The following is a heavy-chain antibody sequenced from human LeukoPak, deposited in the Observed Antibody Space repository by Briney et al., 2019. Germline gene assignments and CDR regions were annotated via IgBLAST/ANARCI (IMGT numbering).Heavy chain of an antibody. J-gene: IGHJ6*02. V-gene: IGHV3-30-3*01. CDR3: ARSRELYYYGMDV. CDR2: ISYDGSNK. D-gene: IGHD5-24*01. CDR1: GFTFSSYA. Sequence: GGSLRLSCAASGFTFSSYAMHWVRQAPGKGLEWVAVISYDGSNKYYADSVKGRFTISRDNSKNTLYLQMNSLRAEDTAVYYCARSRELYYYGMDVWGQGTTVTVSS.